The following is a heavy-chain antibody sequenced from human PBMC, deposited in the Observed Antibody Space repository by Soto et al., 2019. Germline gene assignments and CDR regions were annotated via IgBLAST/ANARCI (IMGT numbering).Heavy chain of an antibody. CDR3: ARVLQSSSWVSDS. Sequence: PSETLSLTCTVSGVSITTTGHSWTWVRQHPGKGLEWIGNIFSTGNIFYNPSLKSRLRISLDASNNQFSLNLTSVTAADTAVYFCARVLQSSSWVSDSWGPGTLVTVSS. J-gene: IGHJ4*02. CDR2: IFSTGNI. CDR1: GVSITTTGHS. V-gene: IGHV4-31*03. D-gene: IGHD2-2*01.